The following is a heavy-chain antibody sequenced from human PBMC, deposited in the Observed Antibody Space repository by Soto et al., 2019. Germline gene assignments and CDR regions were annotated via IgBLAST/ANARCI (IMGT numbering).Heavy chain of an antibody. CDR2: ISAYNGNT. Sequence: QVQLVQSGAEVKKPGASVKVSCKASGYTFTNFGITSVRQGPGQGLEWMEWISAYNGNTNYAQKFQGRVTMTADTSTSTAYMELRSLRCDATAVYYCARGGTPIAYWGQGTLVSVSS. CDR3: ARGGTPIAY. CDR1: GYTFTNFG. V-gene: IGHV1-18*01. J-gene: IGHJ4*02. D-gene: IGHD2-15*01.